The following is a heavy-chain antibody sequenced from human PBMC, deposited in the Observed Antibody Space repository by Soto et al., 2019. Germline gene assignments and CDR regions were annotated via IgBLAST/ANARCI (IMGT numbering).Heavy chain of an antibody. CDR2: ISYDGRNK. Sequence: QVQLVESGGGVVQPGRSLRLSCAASGFTFSGNTIHWVRQAPGKGLEWVAAISYDGRNKFYADSVKGRFTISGDNSKNTLYLQMNSLRAEDTAVYYCARESLPYYDILTGLDYWGQGTLVTVSS. J-gene: IGHJ4*02. V-gene: IGHV3-30*04. D-gene: IGHD3-9*01. CDR3: ARESLPYYDILTGLDY. CDR1: GFTFSGNT.